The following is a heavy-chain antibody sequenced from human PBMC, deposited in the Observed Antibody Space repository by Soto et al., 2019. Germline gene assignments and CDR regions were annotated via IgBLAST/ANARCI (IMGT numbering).Heavy chain of an antibody. V-gene: IGHV4-59*01. CDR1: GGSISSSF. CDR2: ISYSGST. D-gene: IGHD5-18*01. J-gene: IGHJ6*02. Sequence: SETLSLTCSVSGGSISSSFWSWIRQPPGKELEWIGYISYSGSTTYNPSLKSRITLSVGTSKNQFSLRVASVTAADTAVYYCARGHRAMEYYYYYGMDVWGQGTTVTVS. CDR3: ARGHRAMEYYYYYGMDV.